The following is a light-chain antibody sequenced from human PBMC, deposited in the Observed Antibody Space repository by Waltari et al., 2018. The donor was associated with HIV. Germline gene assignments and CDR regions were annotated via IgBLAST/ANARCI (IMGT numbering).Light chain of an antibody. Sequence: QSVLTQPPSAPPTPAQPVALSCAGGHSTPGTVSAYWYPPLPGTAPKTLLYTRNQRPSGVPDRFSGSVSGTSASLTITGLQPADEAYYYCASWDDTFNGPVFGGGTKLTVL. CDR2: TRN. V-gene: IGLV1-44*01. J-gene: IGLJ3*02. CDR3: ASWDDTFNGPV. CDR1: HSTPGTVS.